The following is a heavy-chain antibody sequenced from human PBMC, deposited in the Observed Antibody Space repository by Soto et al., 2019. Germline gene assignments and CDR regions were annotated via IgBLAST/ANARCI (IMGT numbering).Heavy chain of an antibody. CDR2: IIPIFGTA. Sequence: QVQLVQSGAEVKKPGSSVKVSCKASGGTFSSYAISWVRQAPGQGLEWMGGIIPIFGTANYAQKFQGRVTITADESTSTAEMELSSLGSEDTAVYYCGRELKAYLDAAFDIWGQGTMVTVSS. J-gene: IGHJ3*02. CDR1: GGTFSSYA. CDR3: GRELKAYLDAAFDI. D-gene: IGHD3-9*01. V-gene: IGHV1-69*01.